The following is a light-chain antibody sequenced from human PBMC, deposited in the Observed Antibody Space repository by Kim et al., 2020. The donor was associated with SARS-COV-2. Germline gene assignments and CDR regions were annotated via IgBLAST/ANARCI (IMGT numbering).Light chain of an antibody. V-gene: IGKV1D-13*01. CDR1: QGISTA. J-gene: IGKJ5*01. CDR3: QQFNNLIT. CDR2: DAS. Sequence: SVGDRVTITCRASQGISTALAWYQKKPGKAPKLLIYDASSSESGVPSRFSGSGSGTDFTLTISSLQPEDFGTYFCQQFNNLITFGQGTRLEIK.